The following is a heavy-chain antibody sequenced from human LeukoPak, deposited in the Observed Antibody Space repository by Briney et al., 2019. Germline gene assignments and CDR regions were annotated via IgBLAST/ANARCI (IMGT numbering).Heavy chain of an antibody. V-gene: IGHV3-48*03. CDR1: GFTFSSYE. CDR3: ARGGYYFDSSANREGYVFNI. Sequence: GGSLRLSCVGSGFTFSSYEMNWVRQAPGKGLEWLSYIGSSDSTTHYADSVKGRFTISRDNAKNSLYLQMNSLRVEDTAVYYCARGGYYFDSSANREGYVFNIWGQGTMVTVSS. D-gene: IGHD3-22*01. CDR2: IGSSDSTT. J-gene: IGHJ3*02.